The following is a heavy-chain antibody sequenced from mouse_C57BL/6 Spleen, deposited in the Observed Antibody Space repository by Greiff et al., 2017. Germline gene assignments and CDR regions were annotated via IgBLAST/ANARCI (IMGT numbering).Heavy chain of an antibody. CDR3: SRHEDGNDYGYFDV. Sequence: QVQLKQSGAELVKPGASVKLSCKASGYTFPEYTIHWVKQRSGQGLEWIGWFYPGSGSIKYNEKFKDKVTLTADKSVSTVSMELSRLTSEESAVYFCSRHEDGNDYGYFDVWGTGTTVTVSS. V-gene: IGHV1-62-2*01. J-gene: IGHJ1*03. CDR1: GYTFPEYT. D-gene: IGHD2-1*01. CDR2: FYPGSGSI.